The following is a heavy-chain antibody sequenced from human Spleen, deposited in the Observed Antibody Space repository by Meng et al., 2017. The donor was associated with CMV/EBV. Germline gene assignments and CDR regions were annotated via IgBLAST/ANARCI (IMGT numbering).Heavy chain of an antibody. V-gene: IGHV3-30*02. CDR3: ARKNGRLFCSGSHCGGMDV. CDR2: IQSDGSKE. D-gene: IGHD3-3*01. Sequence: GESLKISCAASGFTFTTYGMHWVRQAPGKGLEWVAFIQSDGSKEYYADSVKGRFTISRDNSRTTLYLQMNSLRAEDTAVYYCARKNGRLFCSGSHCGGMDVWGQGTTVTVSS. CDR1: GFTFTTYG. J-gene: IGHJ6*02.